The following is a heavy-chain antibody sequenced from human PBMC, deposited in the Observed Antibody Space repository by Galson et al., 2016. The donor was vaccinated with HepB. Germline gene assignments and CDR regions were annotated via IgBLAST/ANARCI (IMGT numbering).Heavy chain of an antibody. D-gene: IGHD4-23*01. J-gene: IGHJ4*02. V-gene: IGHV3-30-3*01. CDR1: GFTFSSYA. CDR2: ISYDGSNK. Sequence: SLRLSCAASGFTFSSYAMYWVRQAPGKGLEWVAVISYDGSNKYYADSVKGRLTISRDNYKNTLYLQINSLRAEDTAVYYCARDYYGGNSVVCAYWVQGTLVTVSS. CDR3: ARDYYGGNSVVCAY.